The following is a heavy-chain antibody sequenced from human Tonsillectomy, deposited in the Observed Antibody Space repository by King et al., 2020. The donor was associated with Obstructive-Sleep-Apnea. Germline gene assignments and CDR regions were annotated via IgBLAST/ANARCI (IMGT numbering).Heavy chain of an antibody. CDR2: MYYGGAT. Sequence: MPLQESGRGLVKPSETLSLTCTVSGGSISSYYWSWIRPPPGKGLEWIGYMYYGGATNYNPSLRGRASVVLDASKKQVSLRLTSVTAADTAVYYCAGDYGGFWEYWGQGIMVTVSA. D-gene: IGHD4/OR15-4a*01. V-gene: IGHV4-59*01. J-gene: IGHJ4*02. CDR3: AGDYGGFWEY. CDR1: GGSISSYY.